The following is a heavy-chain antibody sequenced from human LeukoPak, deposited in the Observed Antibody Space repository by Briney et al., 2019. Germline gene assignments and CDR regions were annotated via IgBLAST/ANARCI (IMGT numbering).Heavy chain of an antibody. CDR1: GGSFSGYY. J-gene: IGHJ4*02. V-gene: IGHV4-34*01. Sequence: SETLSLTCAVYGGSFSGYYWSWTRQPPGKGLEWIGEINHSGSTNYNPSLKSRVTISVDTSKNQFSLKLSSVTAADTAVYYCAIWFGEAFDYWGQGTLVTVSS. CDR2: INHSGST. D-gene: IGHD3-10*01. CDR3: AIWFGEAFDY.